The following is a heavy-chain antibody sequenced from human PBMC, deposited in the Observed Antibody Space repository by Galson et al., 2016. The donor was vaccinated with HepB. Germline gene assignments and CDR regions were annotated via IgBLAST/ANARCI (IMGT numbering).Heavy chain of an antibody. CDR2: TYYRSKWYN. CDR1: GDSVSSINAA. D-gene: IGHD2-21*02. V-gene: IGHV6-1*01. CDR3: ASGTAYGSAFEI. J-gene: IGHJ3*02. Sequence: CAISGDSVSSINAAWHWLRQSPSRGLEWLGRTYYRSKWYNDYATSLKGRIIITPDTSKNQFSLQLDSVSHEDTAVYYWASGTAYGSAFEIWGQGTLVTVSS.